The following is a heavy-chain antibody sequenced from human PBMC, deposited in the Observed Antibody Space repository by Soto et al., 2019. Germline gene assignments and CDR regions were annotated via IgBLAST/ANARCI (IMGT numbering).Heavy chain of an antibody. CDR3: ARRGSSGYYYY. J-gene: IGHJ4*02. CDR2: INYRGNT. V-gene: IGHV4-59*12. D-gene: IGHD3-22*01. CDR1: GGSISTYY. Sequence: QVQLQESGPGLVKPSETLSLTCTVSGGSISTYYWSWIRQPPGKGLEGIGYINYRGNTNYNPSLNGRANISVDTSKNQFSLKLSSMTPADTGVYYCARRGSSGYYYYWGQGTLVTVSS.